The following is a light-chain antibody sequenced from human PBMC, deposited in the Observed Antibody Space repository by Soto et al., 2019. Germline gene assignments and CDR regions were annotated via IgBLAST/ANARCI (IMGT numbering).Light chain of an antibody. CDR2: DAS. J-gene: IGKJ1*01. Sequence: EIVLTQSPGTLSLSPWERATLSCRASQSVSSSYLAWYQQKPGQAPRLLISDASDRATGIPDRFSGSGSGTDFTLTISRLVPEDFAVYYCQQYGDSPVTFGQGTKVDIK. V-gene: IGKV3-20*01. CDR3: QQYGDSPVT. CDR1: QSVSSSY.